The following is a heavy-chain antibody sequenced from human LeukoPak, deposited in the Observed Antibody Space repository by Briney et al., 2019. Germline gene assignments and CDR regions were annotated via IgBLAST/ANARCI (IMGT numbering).Heavy chain of an antibody. CDR1: GYTFTRYG. V-gene: IGHV1-18*01. CDR3: ERDEVIASAGTPNWFDP. J-gene: IGHJ5*02. CDR2: ISAYDGNT. Sequence: ASVKVSCKASGYTFTRYGISWVRQAPGQGLEWLGWISAYDGNTNYEQKFQGRVTMTTDTSTSTAYMELRSLRSDDTAVYYCERDEVIASAGTPNWFDPWGQGTLVTVSS. D-gene: IGHD6-13*01.